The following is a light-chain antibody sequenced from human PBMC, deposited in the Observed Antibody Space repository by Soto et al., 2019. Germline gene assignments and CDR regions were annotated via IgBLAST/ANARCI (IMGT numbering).Light chain of an antibody. J-gene: IGLJ1*01. CDR1: SSDVGGSYY. CDR2: EAS. Sequence: QSALTQPASVSGSPGQSITISCTGTSSDVGGSYYVSWYQQHPDKAPKLMIYEASNRPSGVSNRFSGSKSGDTASLTISGLQAEDEADYYCSSYTNINTRACVFGTGTKLTVL. V-gene: IGLV2-14*01. CDR3: SSYTNINTRACV.